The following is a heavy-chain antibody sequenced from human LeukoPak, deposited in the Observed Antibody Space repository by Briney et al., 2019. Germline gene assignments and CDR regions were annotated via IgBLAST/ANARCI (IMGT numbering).Heavy chain of an antibody. CDR1: GFTFGSYA. CDR2: ISGSGGST. Sequence: PGGSLRLSCAASGFTFGSYAMSWVRQAPGKGLEWVSAISGSGGSTYYADSVKGRFTISRDNSKNTLYLQMNRLRAEDTAVYYCAKYYDSSGYFSYFDYWGQGTLVTVSS. V-gene: IGHV3-23*01. CDR3: AKYYDSSGYFSYFDY. D-gene: IGHD3-22*01. J-gene: IGHJ4*02.